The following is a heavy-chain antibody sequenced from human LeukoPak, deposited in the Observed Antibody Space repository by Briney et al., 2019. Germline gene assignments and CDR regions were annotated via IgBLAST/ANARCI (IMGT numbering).Heavy chain of an antibody. V-gene: IGHV4-59*08. Sequence: SETPSLTCTVSGGSISPYYWSWIRQPPGKGLEWIGYTYYSGSTNYNPSLKSRVTISVDTSKNQFSLKLNSVTAADTAVHYCARQAPGYCSGGSCYSTKYYFDYWGQGTLVTVSS. CDR3: ARQAPGYCSGGSCYSTKYYFDY. J-gene: IGHJ4*02. CDR1: GGSISPYY. D-gene: IGHD2-15*01. CDR2: TYYSGST.